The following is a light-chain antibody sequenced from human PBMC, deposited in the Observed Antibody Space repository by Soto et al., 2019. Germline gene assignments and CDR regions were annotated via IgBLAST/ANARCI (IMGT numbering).Light chain of an antibody. CDR1: QSISSY. J-gene: IGKJ1*01. CDR2: AAS. CDR3: QQYEAVVT. V-gene: IGKV1-39*01. Sequence: IQMTPSASSLSASVGASVTIPCRSSQSISSYLNWYQQKPGKAPKLLIYAASSLQSGVPSRFSGSGSGTDFTLTISRLEPEDVAVYYCQQYEAVVTFGQGTKV.